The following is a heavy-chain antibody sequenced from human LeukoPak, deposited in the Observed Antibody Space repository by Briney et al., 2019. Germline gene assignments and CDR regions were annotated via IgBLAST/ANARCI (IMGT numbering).Heavy chain of an antibody. Sequence: PGGSLRLSCAASGFTISSYSKKGVRQAPGKGLEWVSSINSSSSYIYYADSVKGRFTICRDNAKNTLYLQMNSLRAEDTAVYYCAKDEYSSSWYVFSYYYGMDVWGQGTTVTVSS. CDR3: AKDEYSSSWYVFSYYYGMDV. J-gene: IGHJ6*02. V-gene: IGHV3-21*01. CDR1: GFTISSYS. D-gene: IGHD6-13*01. CDR2: INSSSSYI.